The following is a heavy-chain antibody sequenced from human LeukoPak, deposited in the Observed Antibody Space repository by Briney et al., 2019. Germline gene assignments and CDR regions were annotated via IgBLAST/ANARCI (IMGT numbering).Heavy chain of an antibody. CDR1: GFTFSDYY. CDR3: ARVQWLGPDY. J-gene: IGHJ4*02. V-gene: IGHV3-21*01. D-gene: IGHD6-19*01. Sequence: PGGSLRLSCAASGFTFSDYYMNWVRQAPGKGLEWVSSISSSSSYIYYADSVKGRFTISRDNAKNSLYLQMNSLRAEDTAVYYCARVQWLGPDYWGQGTLVTVSS. CDR2: ISSSSSYI.